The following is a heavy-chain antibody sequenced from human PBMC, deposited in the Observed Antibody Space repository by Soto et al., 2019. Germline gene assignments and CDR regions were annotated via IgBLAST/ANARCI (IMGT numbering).Heavy chain of an antibody. CDR3: AKLKRPGPENFDY. CDR2: ISGGSGTI. CDR1: GFTFRNYN. V-gene: IGHV3-23*01. Sequence: GGSLRLSCAASGFTFRNYNMNWVRQAPGKGLEWVSYISGGSGTIYYADSVKGRFTISRDNSKNTLYLQMNSLRAEDTAVYYCAKLKRPGPENFDYWGQGTLVTVSS. J-gene: IGHJ4*02.